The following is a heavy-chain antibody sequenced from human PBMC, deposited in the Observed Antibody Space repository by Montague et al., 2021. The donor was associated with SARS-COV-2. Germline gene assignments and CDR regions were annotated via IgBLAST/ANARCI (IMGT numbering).Heavy chain of an antibody. D-gene: IGHD2-2*01. CDR3: ARVRAVAAAMRIFSLGRSYYGMDV. V-gene: IGHV4-34*01. CDR2: INHSGST. Sequence: SETLSLTCAVYGGSFSGYYWSWIRQPPGKGLEWIGEINHSGSTNYNPSLKSRVTISVDTSRNQFSLKLSSVTAADTAVYYCARVRAVAAAMRIFSLGRSYYGMDVRGQGTTVTVSS. CDR1: GGSFSGYY. J-gene: IGHJ6*02.